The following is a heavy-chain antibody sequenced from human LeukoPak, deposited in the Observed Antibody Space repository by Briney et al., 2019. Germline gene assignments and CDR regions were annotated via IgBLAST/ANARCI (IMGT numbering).Heavy chain of an antibody. CDR3: ARDGIEQWLVKANWFDP. V-gene: IGHV3-30*02. J-gene: IGHJ5*02. CDR1: GFTFSSYA. D-gene: IGHD6-19*01. CDR2: IRYDGSNK. Sequence: PGGSLRLSCAASGFTFSSYAMHWVRQAPGKGLEWVAFIRYDGSNKYYADSVKGRFTISRDNSKNTLYLQMNSLRAEDTAVYYCARDGIEQWLVKANWFDPWGQGTLVTVSS.